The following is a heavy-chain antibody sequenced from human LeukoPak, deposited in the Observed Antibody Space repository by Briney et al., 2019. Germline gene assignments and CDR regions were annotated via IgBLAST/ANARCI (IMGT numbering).Heavy chain of an antibody. V-gene: IGHV4-4*07. CDR2: IYTSGST. D-gene: IGHD3-10*01. CDR3: ARDSPHHVYYYGSDPAGWFDP. Sequence: SETLSLTCTVSGGSINNYYWSWIRQPAGKGLEWIGHIYTSGSTNYNPSLKSRVAISVDTSKNQFSLKLSSVTAADTAVYYCARDSPHHVYYYGSDPAGWFDPWGQGTLVTVSS. CDR1: GGSINNYY. J-gene: IGHJ5*02.